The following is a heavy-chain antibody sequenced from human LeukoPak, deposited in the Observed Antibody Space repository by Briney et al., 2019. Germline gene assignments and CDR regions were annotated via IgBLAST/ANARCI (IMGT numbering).Heavy chain of an antibody. CDR2: ISSSGSTI. Sequence: PGGSLRLSCAASGFTFSSYEMNWVRQAPGKGLEWVSYISSSGSTIYYADSVKGRFTISRDNAKNSLYLQMNSLGAEDTAVYYCARDLATRYYYDSSGHPLGYWGQGTLVTVSS. D-gene: IGHD3-22*01. J-gene: IGHJ4*02. V-gene: IGHV3-48*03. CDR1: GFTFSSYE. CDR3: ARDLATRYYYDSSGHPLGY.